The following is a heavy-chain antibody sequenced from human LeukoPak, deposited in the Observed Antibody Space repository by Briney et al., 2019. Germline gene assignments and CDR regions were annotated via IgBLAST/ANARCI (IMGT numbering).Heavy chain of an antibody. Sequence: PGGSLRLSCEASAFTFSSYWMSWVRQAPGKGLEWVANIKEDGSEINYEDSVKGRFTISRDNAKSSLFLQMNSLRVEDTAVYYCARDRGYSSFDYWGQGTLVTVSS. CDR3: ARDRGYSSFDY. CDR2: IKEDGSEI. CDR1: AFTFSSYW. V-gene: IGHV3-7*01. J-gene: IGHJ4*02. D-gene: IGHD4-23*01.